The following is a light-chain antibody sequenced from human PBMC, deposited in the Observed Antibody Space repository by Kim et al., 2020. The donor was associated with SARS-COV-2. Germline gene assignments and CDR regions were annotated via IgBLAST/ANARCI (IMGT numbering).Light chain of an antibody. CDR2: KAS. V-gene: IGKV1-5*03. CDR3: QQYNSYSLT. Sequence: DIQMTQSPSTLSASVGDRVTITCRASQSISSWLAWYQQKPGKAPNLLIYKASSLESGVPSRFSGSGSGTEFTLTISSLQPDDFATYYCQQYNSYSLTFGQGTKLEI. J-gene: IGKJ2*01. CDR1: QSISSW.